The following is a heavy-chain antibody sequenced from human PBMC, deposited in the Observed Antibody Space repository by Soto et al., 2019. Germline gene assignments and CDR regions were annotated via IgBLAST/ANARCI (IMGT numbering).Heavy chain of an antibody. V-gene: IGHV1-18*01. J-gene: IGHJ5*01. Sequence: ASVKVSCKASGYSFTTYGISWVRQAPGQGLEWMGWISVYNGNTKYAQKVQDRVTVTADIPTSTGYMELRGLRSDDTAVYYCARGVVTAIPTYNWFDSRGQGTLVTVSS. D-gene: IGHD2-21*02. CDR3: ARGVVTAIPTYNWFDS. CDR1: GYSFTTYG. CDR2: ISVYNGNT.